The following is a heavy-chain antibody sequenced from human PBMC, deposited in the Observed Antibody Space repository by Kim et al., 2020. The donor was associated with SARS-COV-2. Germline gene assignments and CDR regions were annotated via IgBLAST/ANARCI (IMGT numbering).Heavy chain of an antibody. J-gene: IGHJ3*02. D-gene: IGHD2-8*02. Sequence: GGSLRLSCAASGFTFSSYSMNWVRQAPGKGLEWVSSISSSSNYIYYADSVKGRFTISRDNAKNSLYLQLNSLRAEDTAVYYCARDTLVTSAFDIWGQGTMVTVSS. CDR1: GFTFSSYS. V-gene: IGHV3-21*01. CDR3: ARDTLVTSAFDI. CDR2: ISSSSNYI.